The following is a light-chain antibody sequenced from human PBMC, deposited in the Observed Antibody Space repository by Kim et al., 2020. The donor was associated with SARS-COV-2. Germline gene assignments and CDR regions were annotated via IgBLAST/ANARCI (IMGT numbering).Light chain of an antibody. CDR1: QSVLYSSTNKNY. Sequence: ATINCKSSQSVLYSSTNKNYLAWYQQKPGQPPRLLIYWASTRESGVPDRFGGSGSGTDFTLSISRLQAEDVAVYYCQQYYSSPPHTFGQGTKLEI. V-gene: IGKV4-1*01. J-gene: IGKJ2*01. CDR2: WAS. CDR3: QQYYSSPPHT.